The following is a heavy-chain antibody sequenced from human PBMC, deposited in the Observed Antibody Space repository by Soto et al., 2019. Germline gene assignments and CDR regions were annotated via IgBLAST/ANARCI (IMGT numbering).Heavy chain of an antibody. D-gene: IGHD1-7*01. Sequence: SETLSLTCSVSGDSISSGRYYWTWIRQHPGKGLEWIGYIYNTGTTYYNSSLKTRVLISLDASKNQFSLKLNSVTAADMAVYRCARGTPANGMDVWGQGTTVTVSS. CDR1: GDSISSGRYY. J-gene: IGHJ6*02. V-gene: IGHV4-31*03. CDR3: ARGTPANGMDV. CDR2: IYNTGTT.